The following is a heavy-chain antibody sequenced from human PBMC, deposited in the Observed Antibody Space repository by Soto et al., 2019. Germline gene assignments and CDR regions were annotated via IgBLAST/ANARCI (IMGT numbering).Heavy chain of an antibody. V-gene: IGHV4-30-2*01. D-gene: IGHD3-9*01. CDR1: GGSISSGGYS. CDR3: ARSYYDILTGYWPRFDP. Sequence: PSETLSLTCAVSGGSISSGGYSWSWIRQPPGKGLEWIGYIYHSGSTYYNPSLKSRVTISVDRSKNQFSLKLSSVTAADTAVYYCARSYYDILTGYWPRFDPWGQGTLVTVSS. J-gene: IGHJ5*02. CDR2: IYHSGST.